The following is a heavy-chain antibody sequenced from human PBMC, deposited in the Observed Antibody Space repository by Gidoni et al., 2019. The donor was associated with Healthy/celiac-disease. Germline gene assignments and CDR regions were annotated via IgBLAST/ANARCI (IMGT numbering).Heavy chain of an antibody. CDR1: VGSISSSSYS. V-gene: IGHV4-39*01. CDR3: ARADIVVVPAAWGQAEKFDY. J-gene: IGHJ4*02. CDR2: IYYSGST. D-gene: IGHD2-2*01. Sequence: QLQLQVSGPGPVKPSETLSLTCTVSVGSISSSSYSWGWIRQPPGKGLEWIGSIYYSGSTYYTPSLKSRVTISVDTSKNQFSLKLSSVTAADTAVYYCARADIVVVPAAWGQAEKFDYWGQGTLVTVSS.